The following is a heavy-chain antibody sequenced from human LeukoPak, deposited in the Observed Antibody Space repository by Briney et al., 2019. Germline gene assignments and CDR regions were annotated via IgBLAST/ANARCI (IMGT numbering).Heavy chain of an antibody. CDR1: GGSISSSSYY. D-gene: IGHD1-26*01. V-gene: IGHV4-39*07. Sequence: SQTLSLTCTVSGGSISSSSYYWGWIRQPPGKGLEWIGSIYYSGSTYYNPSLKSRVTISVDTSKNQFSLKLSSVTAADTAVYYCARVSGEWEPYYYFDYWGQGTLVTVSS. CDR3: ARVSGEWEPYYYFDY. CDR2: IYYSGST. J-gene: IGHJ4*02.